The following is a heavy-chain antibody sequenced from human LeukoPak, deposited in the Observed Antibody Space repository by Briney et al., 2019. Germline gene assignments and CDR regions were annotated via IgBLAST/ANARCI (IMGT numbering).Heavy chain of an antibody. CDR3: AGVSESGWYYFDY. J-gene: IGHJ4*02. V-gene: IGHV3-30*03. CDR2: ISFDGSNK. CDR1: ILTYSNFA. D-gene: IGHD6-19*01. Sequence: GRTQGLFRAASILTYSNFAMHWARQASGKGLLYVAVISFDGSNKYYADSVKGRFSISRDNSKDTLHLQVSSLRDEDTAVYFCAGVSESGWYYFDYWGQGTLVTVSS.